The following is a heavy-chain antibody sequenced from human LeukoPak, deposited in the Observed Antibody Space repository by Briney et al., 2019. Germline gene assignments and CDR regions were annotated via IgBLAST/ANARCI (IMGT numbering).Heavy chain of an antibody. CDR2: IRTTAEGAKYA. CDR3: ATDQRYAFDY. Sequence: GGSLRLSCAGSGFSFNNYAMYWVRQAPGKGLEWISNIRTTAEGAKYAYYADSVKGRVTISRDDGKNTLYLHMNSLRDDDTAVYYCATDQRYAFDYWGQGILVTVSS. J-gene: IGHJ4*02. CDR1: GFSFNNYA. V-gene: IGHV3-48*02. D-gene: IGHD3-9*01.